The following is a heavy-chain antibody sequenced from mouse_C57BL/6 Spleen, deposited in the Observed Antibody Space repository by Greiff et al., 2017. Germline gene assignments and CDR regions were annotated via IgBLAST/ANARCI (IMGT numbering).Heavy chain of an antibody. V-gene: IGHV1-63*01. Sequence: QVQLKESGAELVRPGTSVKMSCKASGYTFTNYWIGWAKQRPGHGLEWIGDIYPGGGYTNYNEKFKGKATLTADKSSSTAYMQFSSLTSEDSAIYYCARNGEAMDYWGQGTSVTVSS. CDR3: ARNGEAMDY. CDR1: GYTFTNYW. CDR2: IYPGGGYT. D-gene: IGHD2-13*01. J-gene: IGHJ4*01.